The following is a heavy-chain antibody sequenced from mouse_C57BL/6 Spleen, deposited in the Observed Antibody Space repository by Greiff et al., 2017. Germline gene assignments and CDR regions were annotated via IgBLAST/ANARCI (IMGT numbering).Heavy chain of an antibody. CDR2: IRSKSSNYAT. Sequence: EVQVVESGGGLVQPKGSLKLSCAASGFTFNTYAMHWVRQAPGKGLEWVARIRSKSSNYATYYADSVKDRFTISRDDSQSMLYLQMNNLKTEDTAMYYCVREIEYYGRYYAMDYWGQGTSVTVSS. J-gene: IGHJ4*01. CDR1: GFTFNTYA. V-gene: IGHV10-3*01. D-gene: IGHD1-1*01. CDR3: VREIEYYGRYYAMDY.